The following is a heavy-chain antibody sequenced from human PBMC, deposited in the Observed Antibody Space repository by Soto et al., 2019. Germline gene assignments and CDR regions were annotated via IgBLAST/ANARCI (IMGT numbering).Heavy chain of an antibody. Sequence: EVQLVESGGGLVQPGGALRLSCATSGFILSDCAMNWVRQAPGKGLEWVSYISSSSSVIDYADSVKGRFNVSRDNARNSLYLQMTSLTAEDTAAYYCAIDLSWGSNWYYYMDVWGKGTTVTVSS. J-gene: IGHJ6*03. CDR3: AIDLSWGSNWYYYMDV. CDR1: GFILSDCA. V-gene: IGHV3-48*01. D-gene: IGHD7-27*01. CDR2: ISSSSSVI.